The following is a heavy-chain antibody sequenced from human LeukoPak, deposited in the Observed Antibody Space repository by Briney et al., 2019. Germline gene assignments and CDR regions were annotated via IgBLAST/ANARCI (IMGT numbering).Heavy chain of an antibody. Sequence: GGSLRLSCAASGFTVGSNYMNWVRQAPGKGFEWVSSIYSGGSTDYADSVKGRLAISRDNAKNSLYLQMSSLRAEDTAVYYCARDRGGGSLDYWGQGTLVTVSS. CDR3: ARDRGGGSLDY. D-gene: IGHD2-15*01. CDR1: GFTVGSNY. V-gene: IGHV3-53*01. CDR2: IYSGGST. J-gene: IGHJ4*02.